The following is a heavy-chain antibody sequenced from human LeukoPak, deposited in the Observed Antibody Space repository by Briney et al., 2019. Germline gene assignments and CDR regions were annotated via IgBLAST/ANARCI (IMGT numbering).Heavy chain of an antibody. V-gene: IGHV1-8*01. D-gene: IGHD3-9*01. CDR3: ARAQVPLRYFDWLLSDAFDI. CDR1: GYTFTSYD. CDR2: MNPNSGNT. J-gene: IGHJ3*02. Sequence: ASVKVSCKASGYTFTSYDINWVRQATGQGLEWMGWMNPNSGNTGYAQKFQGRVTMTRNTSISTAYMELSSLRSEDTAVYYCARAQVPLRYFDWLLSDAFDIWGQGTMVTVSS.